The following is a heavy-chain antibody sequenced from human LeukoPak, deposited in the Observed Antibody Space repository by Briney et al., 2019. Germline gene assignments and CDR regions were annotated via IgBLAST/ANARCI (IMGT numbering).Heavy chain of an antibody. J-gene: IGHJ6*03. D-gene: IGHD5-18*01. CDR1: GFTFSDYY. V-gene: IGHV3-11*01. CDR2: ISNSGNTI. Sequence: GGSLRLSCAASGFTFSDYYMSWIRQAPGKGLEWVSYISNSGNTIYYADSVKGRFTISRDNAKNSLYLQMNSLRAEDTALYYCARLGISGYSYGYRLYYYYYMDVWGKGTTVTVSS. CDR3: ARLGISGYSYGYRLYYYYYMDV.